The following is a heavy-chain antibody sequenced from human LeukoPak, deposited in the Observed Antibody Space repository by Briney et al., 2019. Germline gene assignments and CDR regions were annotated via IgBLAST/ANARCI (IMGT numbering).Heavy chain of an antibody. CDR3: AKGSTHHGGGYFDY. D-gene: IGHD1-14*01. J-gene: IGHJ4*02. Sequence: GGSLRLSCAASGFTFSSYGMHWVRQAPGKGLEWVAFIRYDGSNKYYADSVKGRFTISRDNSKNTLYLQMNSLRAEDPAVYYCAKGSTHHGGGYFDYWGQGTLVTVSS. V-gene: IGHV3-30*02. CDR1: GFTFSSYG. CDR2: IRYDGSNK.